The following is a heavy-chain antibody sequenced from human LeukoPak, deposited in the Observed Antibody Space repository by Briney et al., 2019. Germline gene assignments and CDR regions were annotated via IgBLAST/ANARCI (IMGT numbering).Heavy chain of an antibody. CDR1: GGTFSSYA. J-gene: IGHJ4*02. V-gene: IGHV1-69*01. CDR2: IIPIFGTA. D-gene: IGHD6-13*01. CDR3: ALDSTAAGTC. Sequence: SVKVSCKASGGTFSSYAISWVRQAPGQGLEWMGGIIPIFGTANYAQKFQGRVTITADESTSTAYMELSSLRSEDTTVYYCALDSTAAGTCWGQGTLVTVSS.